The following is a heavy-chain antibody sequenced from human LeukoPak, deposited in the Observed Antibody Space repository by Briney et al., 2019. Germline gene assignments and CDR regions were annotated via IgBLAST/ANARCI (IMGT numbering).Heavy chain of an antibody. CDR1: GVTFNTWW. CDR3: ADVDSGA. J-gene: IGHJ5*02. CDR2: IIPDGSAE. D-gene: IGHD6-19*01. V-gene: IGHV3-7*01. Sequence: GGSLRLSCAASGVTFNTWWMAWVRQAPGKGLEWVASIIPDGSAEYYVDSVKGRFTISRDNAMNSLYLQLNSLRLDDTALYYCADVDSGAWGQGTLVTVSS.